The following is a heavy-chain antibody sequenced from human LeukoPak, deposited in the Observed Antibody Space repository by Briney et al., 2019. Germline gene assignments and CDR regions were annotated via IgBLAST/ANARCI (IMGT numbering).Heavy chain of an antibody. CDR3: ARNAGSYFEFAP. CDR1: GYTFSTYG. CDR2: ISGNSGKT. V-gene: IGHV1-18*01. J-gene: IGHJ5*02. D-gene: IGHD1-26*01. Sequence: ASVKVSCKTSGYTFSTYGLSWVRQAPGQRLEWMGWISGNSGKTHYAQKFQDRVTLTTDTSSTTAFMELRSLRSDDTAMYYCARNAGSYFEFAPWGQGTLVTVSS.